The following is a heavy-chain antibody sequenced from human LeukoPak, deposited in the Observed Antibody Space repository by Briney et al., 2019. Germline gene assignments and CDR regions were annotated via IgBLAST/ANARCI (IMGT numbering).Heavy chain of an antibody. Sequence: PSETLSLTCTVSGGSISSYYRSWIRQPPGKGLEWIGYIYYSGSTNYNPSLKSRVTISVDTSKNQFSLKLSSVTAADTAVYYCARGQKNYYGSGSFTHAVYYCYYYMDVWGNGTTVTVSS. CDR2: IYYSGST. J-gene: IGHJ6*03. D-gene: IGHD3-10*01. V-gene: IGHV4-59*01. CDR3: ARGQKNYYGSGSFTHAVYYCYYYMDV. CDR1: GGSISSYY.